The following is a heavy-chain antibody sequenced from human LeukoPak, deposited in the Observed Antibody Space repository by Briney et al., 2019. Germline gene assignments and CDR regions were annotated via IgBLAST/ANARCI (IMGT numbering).Heavy chain of an antibody. J-gene: IGHJ6*03. CDR1: GGSFSGYY. CDR2: INHSGST. Sequence: PSETLSLTCAVYGGSFSGYYWSWIRQPPGKGLEWIGEINHSGSTNYNPSLKSRVTISVDTSKNQFSLKLSSVTVADTAVYYCASFSGADLYYYYYMDVWGKGTTVTVSS. V-gene: IGHV4-34*01. D-gene: IGHD6-19*01. CDR3: ASFSGADLYYYYYMDV.